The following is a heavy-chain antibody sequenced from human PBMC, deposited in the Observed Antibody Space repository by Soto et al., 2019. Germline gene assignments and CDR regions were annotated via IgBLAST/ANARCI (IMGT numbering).Heavy chain of an antibody. D-gene: IGHD3-10*01. V-gene: IGHV3-23*01. J-gene: IGHJ4*02. CDR3: AKLRGGGLGDGVEN. CDR2: ISGGGGNT. CDR1: GFTFSSYA. Sequence: EVQLLESGGGLVQPGGSLRLSCAASGFTFSSYAMSWVRQTPGKGLEWLSVISGGGGNTYYAGSVKGRFTVSRGNSENTLYLQMNSLRAEDTAVYFCAKLRGGGLGDGVENWGQGITVTVSS.